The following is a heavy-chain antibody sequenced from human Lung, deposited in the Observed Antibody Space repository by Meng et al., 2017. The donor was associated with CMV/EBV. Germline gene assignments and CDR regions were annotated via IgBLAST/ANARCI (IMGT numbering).Heavy chain of an antibody. J-gene: IGHJ6*02. V-gene: IGHV1-69*05. CDR1: GGNLNSYG. Sequence: VXVSXXASGGNLNSYGISWVRQAPGQGLEWMGGIIPIPGTTNYAQKFQGRVTITTDESTSTVYMELSSLTSEDTAVYYCAREVGGRLYYYYGMDVWGQGTTVXVSS. CDR2: IIPIPGTT. D-gene: IGHD1-26*01. CDR3: AREVGGRLYYYYGMDV.